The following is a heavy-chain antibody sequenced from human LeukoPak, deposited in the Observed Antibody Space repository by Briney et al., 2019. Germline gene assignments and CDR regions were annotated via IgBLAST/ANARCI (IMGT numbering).Heavy chain of an antibody. J-gene: IGHJ4*02. CDR1: GFTFSSYA. Sequence: GGSLRLSCAASGFTFSSYAMHWVRQAPGKGLEWVAVISYDGSNKYYADSVKGRFTISRDNSKNTLYLQMNSLRAEDTAVYYCAKGQSYDSSGYYQTAEGLFDYWGQGTLVTVSS. D-gene: IGHD3-22*01. V-gene: IGHV3-30*04. CDR3: AKGQSYDSSGYYQTAEGLFDY. CDR2: ISYDGSNK.